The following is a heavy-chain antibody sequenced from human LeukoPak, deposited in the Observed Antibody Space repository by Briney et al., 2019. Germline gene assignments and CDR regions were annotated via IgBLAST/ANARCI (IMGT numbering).Heavy chain of an antibody. V-gene: IGHV3-74*01. CDR1: DFSFRTFW. CDR3: ARYTSMVL. Sequence: GGSLRLSFAAFDFSFRTFWWNGVGQAQGRGLGLVWVSRISPDGSITNYADYVKGRFTISRDNAKNTLYLQMNSLRAEDTAVYYCARYTSMVLWGQGTLVTVSS. J-gene: IGHJ4*02. CDR2: ISPDGSIT. D-gene: IGHD5-18*01.